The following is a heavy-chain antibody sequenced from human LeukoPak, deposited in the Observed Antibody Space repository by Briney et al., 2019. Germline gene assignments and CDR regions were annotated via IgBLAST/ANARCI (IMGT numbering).Heavy chain of an antibody. V-gene: IGHV3-33*06. CDR1: GFTFSSYG. D-gene: IGHD4-17*01. J-gene: IGHJ4*02. CDR2: IWDDGSNK. Sequence: GGSLRLSCAASGFTFSSYGMHWVRQAPGKGLEWVAAIWDDGSNKYYADSVKGRFTISRDNSKNTLYLQMNSLRAEDTAVYYCANGHDYDYGDSYFDYWGQGTLVTVSS. CDR3: ANGHDYDYGDSYFDY.